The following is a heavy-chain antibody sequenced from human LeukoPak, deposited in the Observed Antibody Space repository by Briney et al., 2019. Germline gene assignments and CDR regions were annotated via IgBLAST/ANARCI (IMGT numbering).Heavy chain of an antibody. CDR3: ARSTINSGYAITWFDP. Sequence: GASVKVSCKASGGTFSSYAISWVRQAPGQGLGWMGRIIPILGIANYAQKFQGRVTITADKSTSTAYMELSSLRSEDTAVYYCARSTINSGYAITWFDPWGQGTLVTVSS. CDR2: IIPILGIA. CDR1: GGTFSSYA. D-gene: IGHD5-12*01. J-gene: IGHJ5*02. V-gene: IGHV1-69*04.